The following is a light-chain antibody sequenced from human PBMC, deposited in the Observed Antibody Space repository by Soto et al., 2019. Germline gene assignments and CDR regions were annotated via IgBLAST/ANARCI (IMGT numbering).Light chain of an antibody. J-gene: IGLJ2*01. Sequence: QSALTQPASVSGSPGQSITISCTGTSGDVGTYNLVSWYQHHPGKAPKLMIYEGSNRPSGVSHRFSGSQSGNTASLTISGLRAEDEADYYCSSYAGAVAFGGGTKLTVL. V-gene: IGLV2-23*01. CDR3: SSYAGAVA. CDR1: SGDVGTYNL. CDR2: EGS.